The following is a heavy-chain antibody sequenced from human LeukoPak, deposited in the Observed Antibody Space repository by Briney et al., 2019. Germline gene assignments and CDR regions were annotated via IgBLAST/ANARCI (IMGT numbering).Heavy chain of an antibody. CDR1: GGSISSYY. V-gene: IGHV4-4*07. CDR3: TRDSPYSSGRYDFAFDI. D-gene: IGHD6-19*01. J-gene: IGHJ3*02. CDR2: IYTSGST. Sequence: SETLSLTCTVSGGSISSYYWSWIQQPAGKGLEWIGRIYTSGSTNYNPSLKSRVTMSVDTSKNQFSLKLSSVTAADTAVYYCTRDSPYSSGRYDFAFDIWGQGTMVTVSS.